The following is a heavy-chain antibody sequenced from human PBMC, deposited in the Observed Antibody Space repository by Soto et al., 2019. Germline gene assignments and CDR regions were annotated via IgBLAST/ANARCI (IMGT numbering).Heavy chain of an antibody. Sequence: PGGSLRLSCAASGFTFDDYAMHWVRQAPGKGLEWVSGINSDGSSTSYADSMKGRFTISRDNAKNTLYLQMNSLRAEDTAVYYCARVITARYYDSSGYPYWGQGTLVIVSS. CDR1: GFTFDDYA. D-gene: IGHD3-22*01. CDR2: INSDGSST. V-gene: IGHV3-74*01. J-gene: IGHJ4*02. CDR3: ARVITARYYDSSGYPY.